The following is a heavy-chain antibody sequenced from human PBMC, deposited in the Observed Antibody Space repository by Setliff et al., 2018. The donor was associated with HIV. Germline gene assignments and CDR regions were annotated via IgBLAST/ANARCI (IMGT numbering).Heavy chain of an antibody. J-gene: IGHJ3*02. D-gene: IGHD1-7*01. CDR3: AADPQTGTTSYDAFDI. Sequence: GGSLRLSCVASGFTLSDYHMDWVRRAPGKGLEWIGRTRNKFRRHTTAYAASVKDRFSISRDNSRNSVFLEMSSLRIEDTAVYYCAADPQTGTTSYDAFDIWGQGTVVTVSS. CDR1: GFTLSDYH. CDR2: TRNKFRRHTT. V-gene: IGHV3-72*01.